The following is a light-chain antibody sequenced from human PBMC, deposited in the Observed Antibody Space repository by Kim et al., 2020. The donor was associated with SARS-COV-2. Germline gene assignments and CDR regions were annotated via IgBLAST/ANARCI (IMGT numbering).Light chain of an antibody. CDR1: QSISSW. CDR2: KAY. V-gene: IGKV1-5*03. J-gene: IGKJ2*01. CDR3: QHHNTYPYT. Sequence: DIQMTQSPSTLSASVGDRVTLTCRASQSISSWLAWYQQKPGKAPKLLIYKAYSLESGVPSRFSGSGSGTEFTLTISSLQPDDFATYYCQHHNTYPYTFGQGTKLEI.